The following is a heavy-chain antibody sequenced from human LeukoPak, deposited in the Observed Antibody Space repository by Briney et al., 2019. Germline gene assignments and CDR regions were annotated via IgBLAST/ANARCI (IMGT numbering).Heavy chain of an antibody. V-gene: IGHV3-20*04. CDR2: INWNGGST. CDR3: ARAGGDYRYYFVY. D-gene: IGHD4-17*01. Sequence: RGSPRLSCAASGFTFDDYGMSWVRQAPGKGLEWVSGINWNGGSTGYADSVKGRFTISRDNAKNCLYLQMNSLRAEDTALYCCARAGGDYRYYFVYWGQGTLVTVSS. J-gene: IGHJ4*02. CDR1: GFTFDDYG.